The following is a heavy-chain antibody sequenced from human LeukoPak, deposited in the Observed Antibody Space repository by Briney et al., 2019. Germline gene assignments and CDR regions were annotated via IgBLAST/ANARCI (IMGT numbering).Heavy chain of an antibody. CDR1: GGSISSGGYY. D-gene: IGHD6-13*01. CDR2: VYHSGST. J-gene: IGHJ5*02. CDR3: ARAEGIAAAGTWFDP. V-gene: IGHV4-30-2*05. Sequence: SQTLSLTCTVSGGSISSGGYYWSWIRQPPGKGLEWIGYVYHSGSTYYNPSLKSRVTISVDTSKNQFSLKLSSVTAADTAVYYCARAEGIAAAGTWFDPWGQGTLVTVSS.